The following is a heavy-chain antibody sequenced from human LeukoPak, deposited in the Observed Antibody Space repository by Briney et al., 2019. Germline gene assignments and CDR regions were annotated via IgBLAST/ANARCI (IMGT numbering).Heavy chain of an antibody. V-gene: IGHV3-11*01. D-gene: IGHD2-15*01. J-gene: IGHJ5*02. Sequence: GGSLRLSCAASGFTFSDYYMSWIRQAPGKGLEWVSYISSSGSTIYYADSVKGRFTISRDNAKNSLYLQMNSLRAEDTAVYYCAKGPDRLVVVAATLFDPWGQGILVTVSS. CDR3: AKGPDRLVVVAATLFDP. CDR2: ISSSGSTI. CDR1: GFTFSDYY.